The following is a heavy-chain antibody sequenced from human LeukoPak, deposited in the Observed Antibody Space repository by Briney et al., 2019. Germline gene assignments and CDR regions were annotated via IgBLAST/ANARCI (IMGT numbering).Heavy chain of an antibody. V-gene: IGHV4-39*07. CDR3: ARGYCTNGVCRSPYTWFDP. D-gene: IGHD2-8*01. Sequence: PSETLSLTCTVSGASINTTSYFWGWIRQSPERGLEWIGSVYNTGTTYYTSSLKSRVSISVDTSKNLFSLKLTSVTAADTAVYYCARGYCTNGVCRSPYTWFDPWGQGTLVTVSS. CDR1: GASINTTSYF. CDR2: VYNTGTT. J-gene: IGHJ5*02.